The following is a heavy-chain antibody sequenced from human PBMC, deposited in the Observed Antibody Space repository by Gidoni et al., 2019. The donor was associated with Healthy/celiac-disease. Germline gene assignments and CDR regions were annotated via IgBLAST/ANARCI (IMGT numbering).Heavy chain of an antibody. CDR2: INHSGST. J-gene: IGHJ5*02. CDR1: GWSFSGYY. V-gene: IGHV4-34*01. D-gene: IGHD2-15*01. Sequence: QVQLQQWGAGLLKPSETLSLTCAVYGWSFSGYYWSWIRRPPGKGLEWIGEINHSGSTNYNPSLKSRVTISVDTSKNQFSLKLSSVTAADTAVYYCASRRRYCSGGSCYTWTNWFDPWGQGTLVTVSS. CDR3: ASRRRYCSGGSCYTWTNWFDP.